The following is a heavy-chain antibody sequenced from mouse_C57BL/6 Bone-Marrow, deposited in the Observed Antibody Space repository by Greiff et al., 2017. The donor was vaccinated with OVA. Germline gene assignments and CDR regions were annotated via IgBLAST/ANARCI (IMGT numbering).Heavy chain of an antibody. CDR2: ISNGGGST. D-gene: IGHD2-14*01. V-gene: IGHV5-12*01. J-gene: IGHJ1*03. Sequence: DVKLVESGGGLVQPGGSLKLSCAASGFTFSDYYMYWVRQTPEKGLEWVAYISNGGGSTYYPANVKGRFTIPGDNATNTLYLQMSRLKPEDTAMYDCAVRYQFGEWYFDVWGTGTTVTVSS. CDR1: GFTFSDYY. CDR3: AVRYQFGEWYFDV.